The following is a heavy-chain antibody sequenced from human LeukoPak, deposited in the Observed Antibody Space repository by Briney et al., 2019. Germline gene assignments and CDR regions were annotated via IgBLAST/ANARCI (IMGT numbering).Heavy chain of an antibody. CDR1: GFTFSSYW. D-gene: IGHD4-11*01. V-gene: IGHV3-74*01. CDR3: ARDHRPSTVTTSLGWFDP. CDR2: INSDGSST. J-gene: IGHJ5*02. Sequence: GGSLRLSCAASGFTFSSYWMHWVRQAPGKGLVWVSRINSDGSSTSYADSVKGRFTISRDNAKNTLYLQMNSLRAEDTAVYYCARDHRPSTVTTSLGWFDPWGQGTLVTVSS.